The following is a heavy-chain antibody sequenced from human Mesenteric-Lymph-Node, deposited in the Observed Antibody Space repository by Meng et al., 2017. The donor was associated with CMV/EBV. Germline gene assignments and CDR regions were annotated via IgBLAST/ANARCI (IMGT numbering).Heavy chain of an antibody. D-gene: IGHD3-9*01. J-gene: IGHJ3*02. CDR2: MNPKSENT. Sequence: SEYPSIRYDIHWVRQATGQGLEWMGWMNPKSENTGYTQKFQGRVTMTRNTSISTAYLELSGLRSEDTAVYYCARGRYVGKGGDAFDIWGQGTMVTVSS. CDR3: ARGRYVGKGGDAFDI. V-gene: IGHV1-8*01. CDR1: EYPSIRYD.